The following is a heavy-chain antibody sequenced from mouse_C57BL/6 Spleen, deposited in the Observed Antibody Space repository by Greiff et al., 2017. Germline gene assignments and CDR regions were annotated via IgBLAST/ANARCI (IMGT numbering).Heavy chain of an antibody. CDR2: ISYDGSN. D-gene: IGHD2-4*01. CDR3: ARAPYDYGGAMDY. Sequence: EVKLQESGPGLVKPSQSLSLTCSVTGYSITSGYYWNWIRQFPGNKLEWMGYISYDGSNNYNPSLKNRISITRDTSKNQFFLKLNSVTTEDTATYYCARAPYDYGGAMDYWGQGTSVTVSS. V-gene: IGHV3-6*01. J-gene: IGHJ4*01. CDR1: GYSITSGYY.